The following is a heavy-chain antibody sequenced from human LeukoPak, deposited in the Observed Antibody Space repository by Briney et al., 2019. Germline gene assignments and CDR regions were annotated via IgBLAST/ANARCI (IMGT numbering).Heavy chain of an antibody. Sequence: SVKVSCKASGGTFSNYAISWVRQAPGQGLEWMGGIIPIFGTTNYAQKFQGRVTITADESTSTVYMELSSLRSEDTAVYYCARADYYDGSSCWGQGTLVTVSS. J-gene: IGHJ4*02. CDR1: GGTFSNYA. V-gene: IGHV1-69*13. CDR2: IIPIFGTT. D-gene: IGHD3-22*01. CDR3: ARADYYDGSSC.